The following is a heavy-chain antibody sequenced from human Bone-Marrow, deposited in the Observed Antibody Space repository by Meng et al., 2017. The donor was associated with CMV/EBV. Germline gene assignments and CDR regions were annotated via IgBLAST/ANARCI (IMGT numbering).Heavy chain of an antibody. J-gene: IGHJ5*02. CDR1: GFTFSSNA. CDR3: ARVQGYCSSTSCYRNWFDP. Sequence: GGSLRLSCAASGFTFSSNAMTWVRQAPGKGLEWVSTIGTGGSKYYADSVKGRFTISRDNSKNTLFLHMDSLRADDAAVYYCARVQGYCSSTSCYRNWFDPWGQRTLVTVSS. D-gene: IGHD2-2*02. CDR2: IGTGGSK. V-gene: IGHV3-23*01.